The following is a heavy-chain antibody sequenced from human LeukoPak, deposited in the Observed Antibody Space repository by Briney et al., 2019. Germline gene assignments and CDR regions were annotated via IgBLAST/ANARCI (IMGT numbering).Heavy chain of an antibody. J-gene: IGHJ6*03. CDR1: GYTFTSYD. D-gene: IGHD3-3*01. V-gene: IGHV1-8*03. CDR2: MNPNSGNT. Sequence: ASVKVSCKASGYTFTSYDINWVRQATGQGLEWMGWMNPNSGNTGYAQKFQGRVTITRNTSISTAYMELSSLRSEDTAVYYCARVLLPRVRFLAWLSPSYYYMDVWGQGTTVTVSS. CDR3: ARVLLPRVRFLAWLSPSYYYMDV.